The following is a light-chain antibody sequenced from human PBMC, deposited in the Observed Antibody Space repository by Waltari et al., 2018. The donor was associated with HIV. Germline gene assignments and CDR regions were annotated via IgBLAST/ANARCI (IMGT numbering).Light chain of an antibody. CDR3: QYHSR. CDR1: PSVSTY. V-gene: IGKV3-11*01. J-gene: IGKJ4*01. CDR2: DAS. Sequence: EIVLTQSPDTLSLSPGERATLSCRASPSVSTYVAWYQQKPCQAPRLLIYDASNRAPGIPARFSGSGSGTDFTRTISTLEPEDFALYYGQYHSRFGGGTKVEIK.